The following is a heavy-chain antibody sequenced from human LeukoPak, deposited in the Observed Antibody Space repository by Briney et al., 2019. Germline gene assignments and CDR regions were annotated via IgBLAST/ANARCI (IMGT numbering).Heavy chain of an antibody. D-gene: IGHD3-22*01. CDR2: ISWNSGSI. J-gene: IGHJ3*02. CDR3: AKGGLGRYYYDSSGYPWAFDI. CDR1: GFTFDDYA. Sequence: GRSLKLSCAASGFTFDDYAMHWVRQAPGKGLEWVSGISWNSGSIGYADSVKGRFTISRDNAKNSLYLQMNSLRAEDTALYYCAKGGLGRYYYDSSGYPWAFDIWGQGTMVTVSS. V-gene: IGHV3-9*01.